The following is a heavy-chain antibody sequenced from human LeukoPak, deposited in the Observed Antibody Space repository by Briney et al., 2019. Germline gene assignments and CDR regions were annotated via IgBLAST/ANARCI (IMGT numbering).Heavy chain of an antibody. V-gene: IGHV4-4*02. CDR2: IYHSGST. CDR3: ARVPYYSGSYYYYYYMDV. D-gene: IGHD1-26*01. Sequence: PSETLSLTCAVSGGSISSSNWWSWVRQPPRKGLEWIGEIYHSGSTNYNPSLKSRVTISVDKSKNQFSLKLSSVTAADTAVYYCARVPYYSGSYYYYYYMDVWGKGTTVTVSS. CDR1: GGSISSSNW. J-gene: IGHJ6*03.